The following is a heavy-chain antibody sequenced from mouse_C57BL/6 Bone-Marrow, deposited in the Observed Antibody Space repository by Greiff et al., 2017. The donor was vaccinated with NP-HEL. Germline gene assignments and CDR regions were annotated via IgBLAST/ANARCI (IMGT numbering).Heavy chain of an antibody. J-gene: IGHJ3*01. D-gene: IGHD1-1*01. CDR2: IDPENGDT. CDR3: TTEDYYDVFAY. V-gene: IGHV14-4*01. Sequence: VQLQQSGAELVRPGASVKLSCTASGFNIKDDYMHWVKQRPEQGLEWIGWIDPENGDTESASKFQGKATITADTSSNTAYRQLSSLTSEDTAVYYCTTEDYYDVFAYWGQGTLVTVSA. CDR1: GFNIKDDY.